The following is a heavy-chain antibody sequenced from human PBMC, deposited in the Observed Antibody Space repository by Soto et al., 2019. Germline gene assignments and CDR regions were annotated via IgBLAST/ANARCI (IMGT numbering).Heavy chain of an antibody. CDR3: ARDEGGYDILTGYYKAHHFDY. CDR2: ISPHNFNT. CDR1: GYTFTHFY. V-gene: IGHV1-18*01. J-gene: IGHJ4*02. Sequence: QVQLEQSGAEVKKPGDSVKVSCKASGYTFTHFYITWVRQAPGQGLEWMGAISPHNFNTNYAQKFRGRVTLTTEKSTNTAYMDLRSLTSAATAVYYCARDEGGYDILTGYYKAHHFDYWGQGVPVTVSS. D-gene: IGHD3-9*01.